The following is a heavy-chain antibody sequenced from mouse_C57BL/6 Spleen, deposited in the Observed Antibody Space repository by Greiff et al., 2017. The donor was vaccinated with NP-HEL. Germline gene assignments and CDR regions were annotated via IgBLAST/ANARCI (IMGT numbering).Heavy chain of an antibody. V-gene: IGHV1-4*01. CDR3: ARSSNLYAMDY. J-gene: IGHJ4*01. CDR1: GYTFTSYT. D-gene: IGHD2-5*01. Sequence: VQLQQSGAELARPGASVKMSCKASGYTFTSYTMHWVKQRPGQGLEWIGYINPSSGYTKYNQKFKDKATLTADKSSSTAYMQLSSLTSEDSAVYYCARSSNLYAMDYWGQGTSVTVSS. CDR2: INPSSGYT.